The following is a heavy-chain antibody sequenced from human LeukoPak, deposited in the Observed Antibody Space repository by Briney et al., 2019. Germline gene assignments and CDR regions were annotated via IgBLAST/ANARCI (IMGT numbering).Heavy chain of an antibody. J-gene: IGHJ6*02. CDR1: GFTFSSYA. Sequence: PGGSLRLSCAASGFTFSSYAMSWVRQAPGKGLEWVSAISGSGGSTYYADSVKGRFTLSRDNSKNTLYLQMNSLRAEDTAVYYCAKPSKRYYYYYGMDVWGQGTTVTVSS. CDR2: ISGSGGST. V-gene: IGHV3-23*01. CDR3: AKPSKRYYYYYGMDV.